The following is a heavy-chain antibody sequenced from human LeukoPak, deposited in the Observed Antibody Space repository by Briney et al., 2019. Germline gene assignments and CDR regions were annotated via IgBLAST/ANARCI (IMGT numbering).Heavy chain of an antibody. CDR3: ARDLCSSTSCYDYYYMDV. V-gene: IGHV4-34*01. Sequence: SETLSLTCAVYGGSFSGYYWSWIRQPPGKGLEWIGEINHSGSTNYNPSLKSRVTISVDTSKNQFSLKLSSVTAADTAVYYCARDLCSSTSCYDYYYMDVWGKGTTVTVSS. J-gene: IGHJ6*03. CDR2: INHSGST. CDR1: GGSFSGYY. D-gene: IGHD2-2*01.